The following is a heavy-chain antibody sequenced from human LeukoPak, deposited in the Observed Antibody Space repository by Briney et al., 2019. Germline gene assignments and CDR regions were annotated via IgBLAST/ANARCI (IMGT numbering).Heavy chain of an antibody. CDR3: ARDDIAVAGNDAFDI. CDR2: IYSGGST. CDR1: GFTVSSNY. J-gene: IGHJ3*02. D-gene: IGHD6-19*01. V-gene: IGHV3-53*01. Sequence: PGGSLRLSCAASGFTVSSNYMSWVRQAPGKGLEWVSVIYSGGSTYYADSVKGRFTISRDNSKNTLYLQMNSLRAEDTAVYYCARDDIAVAGNDAFDIWGQGTMVTVSS.